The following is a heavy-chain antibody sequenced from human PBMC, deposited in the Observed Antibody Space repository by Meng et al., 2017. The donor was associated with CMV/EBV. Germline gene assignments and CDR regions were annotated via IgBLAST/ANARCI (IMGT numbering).Heavy chain of an antibody. V-gene: IGHV4-39*07. CDR1: GGSISSSRYY. J-gene: IGHJ4*02. CDR3: ASLAGDY. Sequence: LQGEEVGTGRVKPSETCALTCTISGGSISSSRYYCGWIRLPPGKWLEWIGGIYYSGSTYHSPSLNSRVTISVDTSKNQFSLKLSAVTAADTAVYYCASLAGDYWGQGTLVTVSS. CDR2: IYYSGST. D-gene: IGHD3-10*01.